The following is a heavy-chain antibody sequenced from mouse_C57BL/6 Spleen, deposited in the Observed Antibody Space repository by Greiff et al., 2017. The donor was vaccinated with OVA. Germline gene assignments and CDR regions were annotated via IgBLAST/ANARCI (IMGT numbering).Heavy chain of an antibody. J-gene: IGHJ1*03. D-gene: IGHD2-2*01. Sequence: EVKLVESGGGLVQPGGSLKLSCAASGFTFSDYYMYWVRQTPEKRLEWVAYISNGGGSTYYPDTVKGRFTISRDNAKYTLYLQMSRPKSEDTAMYYCARQGIYYGLNYWYFDVWGTGTTVTVSS. CDR2: ISNGGGST. CDR3: ARQGIYYGLNYWYFDV. CDR1: GFTFSDYY. V-gene: IGHV5-12*01.